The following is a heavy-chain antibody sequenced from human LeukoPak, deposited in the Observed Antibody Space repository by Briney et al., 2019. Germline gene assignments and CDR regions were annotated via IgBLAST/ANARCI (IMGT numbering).Heavy chain of an antibody. Sequence: GVSLRLSCAASGFTFDDYAMHWVRHAPGKGLEWVSGISWNSGSIGYADSVKGRFTISRDNAKNSLYLQMNSLRAEDTAVYYCARGPPNRRYYYYGMDVWGQGTTVTVSS. J-gene: IGHJ6*02. CDR2: ISWNSGSI. CDR3: ARGPPNRRYYYYGMDV. CDR1: GFTFDDYA. V-gene: IGHV3-9*01.